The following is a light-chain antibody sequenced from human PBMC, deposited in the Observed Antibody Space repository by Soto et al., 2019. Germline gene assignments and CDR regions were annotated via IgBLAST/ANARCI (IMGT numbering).Light chain of an antibody. CDR2: DAS. CDR1: QNINNY. J-gene: IGKJ5*01. CDR3: QQYENLPT. Sequence: DLQMNQSPSSLSASVGDRVTITCQASQNINNYLNWYPQKPGRAPKLLIYDASNLEAGVPSRFRGSGSGTDFTFTISRLQPEDIATYYCQQYENLPTFGQGTRLE. V-gene: IGKV1-33*01.